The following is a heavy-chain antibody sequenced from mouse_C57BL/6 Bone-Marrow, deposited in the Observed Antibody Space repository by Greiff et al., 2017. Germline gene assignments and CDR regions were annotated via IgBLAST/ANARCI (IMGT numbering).Heavy chain of an antibody. V-gene: IGHV1-81*01. Sequence: VQLQQSGAELARPGASVKLSCKASGYTFTSYGISWVKQRTGQGLEWIGEIYPRSGNTYYNEKFKGKATLTADKSSSTAYMELRSLTSEDSAVYFCARRPYYDYEGYFDYWGQGTTLTVSS. D-gene: IGHD2-4*01. CDR2: IYPRSGNT. J-gene: IGHJ2*01. CDR3: ARRPYYDYEGYFDY. CDR1: GYTFTSYG.